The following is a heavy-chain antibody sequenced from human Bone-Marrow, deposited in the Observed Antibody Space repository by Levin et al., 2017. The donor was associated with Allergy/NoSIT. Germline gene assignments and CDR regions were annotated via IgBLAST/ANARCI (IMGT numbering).Heavy chain of an antibody. V-gene: IGHV1-2*06. CDR1: GYTFTGYY. Sequence: ASVKVSCKASGYTFTGYYMHWVRQAPGQGLEWMGRINPNSGGTNYAQKFQGRVTMTRDTSISTAYMELSRLRSDDTAVYYCARSGWYYGRRDYYDYMDVWGKGTTVTVSS. J-gene: IGHJ6*03. CDR3: ARSGWYYGRRDYYDYMDV. CDR2: INPNSGGT. D-gene: IGHD6-19*01.